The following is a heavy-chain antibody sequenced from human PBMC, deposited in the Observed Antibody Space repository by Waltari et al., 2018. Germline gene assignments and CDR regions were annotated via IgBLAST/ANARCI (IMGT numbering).Heavy chain of an antibody. CDR1: GFTFSSYS. CDR2: ISSSSSYI. CDR3: ASGTLRTAMVTLGDY. Sequence: EVQLVESGGGLVKPGGSLRLSCVASGFTFSSYSMNWVRQAPGKGLEWVSSISSSSSYIYYADSVKGRFTISRDNAKNSLYLQMNSLRAEDTAVYYCASGTLRTAMVTLGDYWGQGTLVTVSS. D-gene: IGHD5-18*01. J-gene: IGHJ4*02. V-gene: IGHV3-21*01.